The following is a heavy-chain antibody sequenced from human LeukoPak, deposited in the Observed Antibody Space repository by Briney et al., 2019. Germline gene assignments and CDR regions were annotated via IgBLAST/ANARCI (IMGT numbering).Heavy chain of an antibody. Sequence: GGSLRLSCAVSGFTVSSNYMSWVRQAPGKGLEWVSVIYSGGSTFYADSVKGRFTISRDNAKNSLYLQMNSLRAEDTAVYYCARVRYADYYFDYWGQGTLVTVSS. J-gene: IGHJ4*02. CDR1: GFTVSSNY. D-gene: IGHD2-2*01. V-gene: IGHV3-66*01. CDR2: IYSGGST. CDR3: ARVRYADYYFDY.